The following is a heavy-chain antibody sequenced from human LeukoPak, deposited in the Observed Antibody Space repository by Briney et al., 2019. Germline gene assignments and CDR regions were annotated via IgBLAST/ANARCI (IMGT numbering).Heavy chain of an antibody. CDR1: GGTFRSYA. D-gene: IGHD4-17*01. CDR3: ASRLRADYYYMDV. Sequence: GASVKVSXKASGGTFRSYAISWVRQAPGQGLEWMGGIIPIFGTANYAQKFQGRVTITADESTSTAYMELSSLRSEDTAMYYCASRLRADYYYMDVWGKGTTVTVSS. V-gene: IGHV1-69*13. J-gene: IGHJ6*03. CDR2: IIPIFGTA.